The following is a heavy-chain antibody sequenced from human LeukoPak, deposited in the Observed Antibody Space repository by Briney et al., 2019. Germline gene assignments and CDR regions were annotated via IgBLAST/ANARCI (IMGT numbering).Heavy chain of an antibody. J-gene: IGHJ3*02. Sequence: GGSLRLSCAVSGFTFTSYAMTWVRQAPGKGLEWVSDISGSGHSTNYADSVKGRFTISRDNSKNTLYLQMNSLRAEDTAVYYCAKDVASTCSSTSCYMEDAFDIWGQGTMVTVSS. CDR2: ISGSGHST. V-gene: IGHV3-23*01. D-gene: IGHD2-2*02. CDR3: AKDVASTCSSTSCYMEDAFDI. CDR1: GFTFTSYA.